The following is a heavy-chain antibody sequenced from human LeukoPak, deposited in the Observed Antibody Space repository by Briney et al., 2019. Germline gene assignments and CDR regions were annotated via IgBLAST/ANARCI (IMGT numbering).Heavy chain of an antibody. CDR1: GGSISSGSYY. Sequence: SETLSLTCTVSGGSISSGSYYWSWIRQPAGKGLEWIGCIYTSGSTNYNPSLKSRVTISVDTSKNQFSLKLSSVTAADTAVYYCARAPTVLVGYCSSSSCQADYWGQGTXVTVSS. CDR3: ARAPTVLVGYCSSSSCQADY. J-gene: IGHJ4*02. V-gene: IGHV4-61*02. CDR2: IYTSGST. D-gene: IGHD2-2*01.